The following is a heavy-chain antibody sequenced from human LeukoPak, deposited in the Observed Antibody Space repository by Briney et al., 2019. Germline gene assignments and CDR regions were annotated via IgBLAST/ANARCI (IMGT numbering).Heavy chain of an antibody. CDR1: GFTFSIYA. CDR3: ARAKYYDFWSGYPPSPSFDY. D-gene: IGHD3-3*01. CDR2: VSRDGLST. V-gene: IGHV3-64*02. Sequence: GGSLRLSCAASGFTFSIYAMHWVRQAPGKGLKYVSAVSRDGLSTYYADSVKGRFTISRDNSKNTVYLQMDSLRAEDMAVYYCARAKYYDFWSGYPPSPSFDYWGQGTLVTVSA. J-gene: IGHJ4*02.